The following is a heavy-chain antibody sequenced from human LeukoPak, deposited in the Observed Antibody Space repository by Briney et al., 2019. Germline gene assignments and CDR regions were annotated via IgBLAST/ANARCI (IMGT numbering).Heavy chain of an antibody. Sequence: SETLSLTCAVYGGSFSGYYWSWIRQPPGKGLEWIGEINHSGSTNYKPSVKSRVTISVDTSKNQFSLKLSSVTAADTAVYYCARGYCSGGSCYSYYYYNYMDVWGKGTTVTVSS. V-gene: IGHV4-34*01. CDR2: INHSGST. CDR1: GGSFSGYY. D-gene: IGHD2-15*01. CDR3: ARGYCSGGSCYSYYYYNYMDV. J-gene: IGHJ6*03.